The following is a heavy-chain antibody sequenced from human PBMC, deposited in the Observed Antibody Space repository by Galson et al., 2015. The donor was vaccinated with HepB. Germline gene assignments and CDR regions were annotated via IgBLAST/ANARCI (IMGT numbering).Heavy chain of an antibody. CDR1: GFTFSNYA. CDR2: ISFDGSNK. CDR3: ARDVGGYCTNGICYTSRCTNSRGGMDV. D-gene: IGHD2-8*01. V-gene: IGHV3-30-3*01. J-gene: IGHJ6*02. Sequence: SLRLSCAASGFTFSNYAMHWVRQAPGKGLEWVAVISFDGSNKYYADSVKGRFTISRDNSKNTLYLQMNSLRAEDTAVYYCARDVGGYCTNGICYTSRCTNSRGGMDVWGQGTTVTVSS.